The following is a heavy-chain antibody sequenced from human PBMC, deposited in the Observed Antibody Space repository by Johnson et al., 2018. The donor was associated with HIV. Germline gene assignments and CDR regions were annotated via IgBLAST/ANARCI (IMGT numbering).Heavy chain of an antibody. V-gene: IGHV3-11*04. CDR1: GFSFSDYY. J-gene: IGHJ3*02. CDR2: ISSSGSTI. D-gene: IGHD6-6*01. Sequence: QLQLVESGGGVVQPGASLRLSSAASGFSFSDYYMSWIRQAPGKGLEWVSYISSSGSTIYYADSVKGRFTISRDNSKNTLYLQMNSLRAEDTAVYYCARGGGYSIAAPSDAFDIWGQGTMVTVSS. CDR3: ARGGGYSIAAPSDAFDI.